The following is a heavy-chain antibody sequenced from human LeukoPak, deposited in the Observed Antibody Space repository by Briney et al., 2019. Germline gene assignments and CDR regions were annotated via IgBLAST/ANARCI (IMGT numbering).Heavy chain of an antibody. CDR3: ASQAAVGPGGAFDI. V-gene: IGHV3-11*04. Sequence: GGSLRLSCAASGFTFSDYYMSWIRQAPGKGLEWVSYISSSGSTIYYADSVKGRFTFSRDNAKNSLYLQMNSLRAEDTAVYYCASQAAVGPGGAFDIWGQGTMVTVSS. D-gene: IGHD2-15*01. J-gene: IGHJ3*02. CDR1: GFTFSDYY. CDR2: ISSSGSTI.